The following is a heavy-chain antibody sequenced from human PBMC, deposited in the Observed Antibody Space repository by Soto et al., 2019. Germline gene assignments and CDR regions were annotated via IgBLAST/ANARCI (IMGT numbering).Heavy chain of an antibody. CDR1: GFTVSENY. D-gene: IGHD3-22*01. V-gene: IGHV3-66*01. J-gene: IGHJ4*02. CDR3: ARGSGYLLCLDY. Sequence: HPGGSLRLSCEASGFTVSENYMTWVRQAPGKGLEWVSLIYSGGSTSYADSVKGRFTMSRDNSKNTVYLQMNSLRAEDTAVYYCARGSGYLLCLDYWGQGALVTVSS. CDR2: IYSGGST.